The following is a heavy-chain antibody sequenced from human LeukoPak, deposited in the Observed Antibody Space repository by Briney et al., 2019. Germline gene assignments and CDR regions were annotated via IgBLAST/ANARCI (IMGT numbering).Heavy chain of an antibody. V-gene: IGHV1-18*01. J-gene: IGHJ6*02. CDR3: ARGGRDGMDV. CDR1: GYSFTSYG. Sequence: ASVKVSCNASGYSFTSYGFTWVRRAPGQGLEWMGWVSAYDGSTNYAQKIRGRVTMTTDASKNTVYMELRSLRFDDTAVYYCARGGRDGMDVWGQGTTVTVSS. D-gene: IGHD3-10*01. CDR2: VSAYDGST.